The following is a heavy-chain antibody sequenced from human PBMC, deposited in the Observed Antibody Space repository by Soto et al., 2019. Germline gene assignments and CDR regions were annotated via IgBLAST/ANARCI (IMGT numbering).Heavy chain of an antibody. CDR3: PKGAGGAAEY. CDR2: ISYDGSNK. V-gene: IGHV3-30*18. Sequence: QVQLVESWGGVVQPGRSLRLSCAASGFTFSSYGMLWGRQAPGQGLEWVAVISYDGSNKYYADPVKGRFHISRDNSNNQLYLQMNSLRAEDTAVYYCPKGAGGAAEYWGQGTLGTVSS. J-gene: IGHJ4*02. CDR1: GFTFSSYG. D-gene: IGHD3-16*01.